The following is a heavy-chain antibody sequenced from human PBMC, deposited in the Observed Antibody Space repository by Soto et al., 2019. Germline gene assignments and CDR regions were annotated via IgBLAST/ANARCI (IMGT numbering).Heavy chain of an antibody. Sequence: AENLSLTXSVSGDSISSSSQYWGWIRQPPGTGLEWIGSIHYSGTSYYNPSLKSRVTIFVDTSKNQLSLKLSSVTAADTAVYYCARHWIAGSSIPWGQGTLVTVSS. CDR3: ARHWIAGSSIP. CDR1: GDSISSSSQY. J-gene: IGHJ5*02. D-gene: IGHD2-21*01. V-gene: IGHV4-39*01. CDR2: IHYSGTS.